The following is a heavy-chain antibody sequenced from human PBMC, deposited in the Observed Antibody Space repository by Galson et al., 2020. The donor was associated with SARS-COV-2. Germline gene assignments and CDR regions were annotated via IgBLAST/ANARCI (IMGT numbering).Heavy chain of an antibody. J-gene: IGHJ4*02. CDR3: ASSAEIAASADYFDC. CDR2: IYYSGNT. D-gene: IGHD6-13*01. V-gene: IGHV4-31*03. CDR1: GGSISSGGHY. Sequence: ETSETLSLTCTVSGGSISSGGHYWSWIRQHPGKGLEWIGYIYYSGNTYYNPSLKSRVSISVDTSKNQFSLKLGSVTAADTALYYCASSAEIAASADYFDCWGQGNLVTVSS.